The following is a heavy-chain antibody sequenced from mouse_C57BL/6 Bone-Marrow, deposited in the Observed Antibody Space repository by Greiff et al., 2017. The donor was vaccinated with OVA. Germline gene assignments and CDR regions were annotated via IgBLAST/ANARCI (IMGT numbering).Heavy chain of an antibody. CDR1: GYTFTDYY. Sequence: QVQLQQSGAELVRPGASVKLSCKASGYTFTDYYINWVKQRPGQGLEWIARIYPGSGNTYYNEKFKGKATLTAEKSSSTAYMQLSSLTSEDSAVYFCAKGGLRHFDYWGQGTTLTVSS. D-gene: IGHD1-1*01. V-gene: IGHV1-76*01. J-gene: IGHJ2*01. CDR3: AKGGLRHFDY. CDR2: IYPGSGNT.